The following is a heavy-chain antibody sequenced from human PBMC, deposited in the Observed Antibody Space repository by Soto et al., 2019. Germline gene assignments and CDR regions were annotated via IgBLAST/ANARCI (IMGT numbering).Heavy chain of an antibody. J-gene: IGHJ5*02. CDR1: GGSVSSGSYY. V-gene: IGHV4-61*01. Sequence: PSETLSLTCTVSGGSVSSGSYYWSWIRQPPGKGLEWIGYVYYSGSTNYNPSFKSRLTISVDTSKNQFSLKLSSVTAADTAVYYCARDQSPRQWPYYNWFDPWGQGTLVTVSS. CDR2: VYYSGST. D-gene: IGHD6-19*01. CDR3: ARDQSPRQWPYYNWFDP.